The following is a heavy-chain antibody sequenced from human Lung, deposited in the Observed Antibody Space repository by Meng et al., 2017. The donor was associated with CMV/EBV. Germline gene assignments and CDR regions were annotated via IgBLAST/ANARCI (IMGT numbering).Heavy chain of an antibody. CDR1: GSTFGSYM. CDR2: ISASSGDM. Sequence: SCAASGSTFGSYMMNWVRQVPGKGLEWVSSISASSGDMYYVDSVKGRFTISRDNAQETLYLQMNSLRAEDTAVYYCARASGYFDVWGRGTLVTVSS. J-gene: IGHJ2*01. CDR3: ARASGYFDV. V-gene: IGHV3-21*04.